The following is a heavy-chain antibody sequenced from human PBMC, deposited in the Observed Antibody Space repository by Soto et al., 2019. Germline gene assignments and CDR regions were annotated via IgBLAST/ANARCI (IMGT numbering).Heavy chain of an antibody. V-gene: IGHV1-69*13. J-gene: IGHJ6*02. CDR3: AVGGVYYGSGSYYNDYYYYGMDV. CDR1: GGTFSSYA. Sequence: GASVKVSCKASGGTFSSYAISWVRQAPGQGLEWMGGIIPIFGTANYAQKFQGRVTITADESTSTAYMELSSLRSEDTAVYYCAVGGVYYGSGSYYNDYYYYGMDVWGQGTTVTVSS. CDR2: IIPIFGTA. D-gene: IGHD3-10*01.